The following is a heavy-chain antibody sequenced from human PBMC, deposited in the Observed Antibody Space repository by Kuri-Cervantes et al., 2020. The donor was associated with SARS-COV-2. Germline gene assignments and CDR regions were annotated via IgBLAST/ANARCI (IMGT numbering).Heavy chain of an antibody. J-gene: IGHJ6*02. Sequence: SCSVSGGSVSSGSSYWRWIRQPAGKGPEWIGRIYPRGSTNYKPSLKSRVTMSVDTSKNQFSLKLSSVTAADTAVYYCAREYRGFYGMDVWGQGTTVTVSS. CDR1: GGSVSSGSSY. CDR2: IYPRGST. D-gene: IGHD1-14*01. CDR3: AREYRGFYGMDV. V-gene: IGHV4-61*02.